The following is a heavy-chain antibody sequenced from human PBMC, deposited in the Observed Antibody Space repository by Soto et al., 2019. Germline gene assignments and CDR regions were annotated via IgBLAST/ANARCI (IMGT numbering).Heavy chain of an antibody. D-gene: IGHD2-2*01. CDR1: GFALLSFA. Sequence: EVQLLESGGDLVQPGGSLRLSCAGSGFALLSFAMNWVRQAPGKGLEWVAASSGTGANAYYTDSVRGRFTVSRDNSNNMVFLEMNSMRVEDTAVYYCANVVGWGQGTLVTVSS. CDR3: ANVVG. CDR2: SSGTGANA. V-gene: IGHV3-23*01. J-gene: IGHJ4*02.